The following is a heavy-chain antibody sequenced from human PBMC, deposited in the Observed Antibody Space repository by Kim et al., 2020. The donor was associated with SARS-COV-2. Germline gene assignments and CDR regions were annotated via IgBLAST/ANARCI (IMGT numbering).Heavy chain of an antibody. J-gene: IGHJ4*02. CDR1: GGSISSSSYY. Sequence: SETLSLTCTVSGGSISSSSYYWGWIRQPPGKGLEWIGSISYSGSTYYNPSLKSRVTISVDTSKNQFSLKLSSVTAADTAVYYCATYDYVWGTNRYSWYFDYWGQGTLVTVSS. CDR2: ISYSGST. CDR3: ATYDYVWGTNRYSWYFDY. V-gene: IGHV4-39*01. D-gene: IGHD3-16*02.